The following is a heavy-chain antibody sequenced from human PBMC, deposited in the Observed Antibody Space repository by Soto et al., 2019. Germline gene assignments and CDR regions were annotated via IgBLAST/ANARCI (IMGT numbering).Heavy chain of an antibody. CDR3: ARANYDSWNSPWFDP. D-gene: IGHD3-3*01. CDR2: IYYSGST. J-gene: IGHJ5*02. Sequence: PSETLSLTCTVSGGSISSYYWSWIRQPPGKGLEWIGYIYYSGSTNYNPSLKSRVTISVDTSKNQFSLKLSSVTAADTAVYYCARANYDSWNSPWFDPWGQGTLVTVST. V-gene: IGHV4-59*01. CDR1: GGSISSYY.